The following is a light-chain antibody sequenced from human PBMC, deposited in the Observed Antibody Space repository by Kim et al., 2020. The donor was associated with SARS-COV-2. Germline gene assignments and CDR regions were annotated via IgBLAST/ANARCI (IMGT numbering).Light chain of an antibody. CDR1: KLGDKY. V-gene: IGLV3-1*01. CDR2: QDR. J-gene: IGLJ2*01. CDR3: QASDSSTVV. Sequence: VSPGQTASITCSGDKLGDKYASWYQQKPGQSPVLVIYQDRKRPSGIPERFSGSNSGNTATLTISGTQAMDEADYYCQASDSSTVVFGGGTQLTVL.